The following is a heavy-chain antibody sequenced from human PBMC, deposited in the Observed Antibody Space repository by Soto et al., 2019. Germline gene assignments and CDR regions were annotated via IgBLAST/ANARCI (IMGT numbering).Heavy chain of an antibody. J-gene: IGHJ6*02. CDR3: ARDRSPYYYDSSPSGMDV. V-gene: IGHV3-33*01. D-gene: IGHD3-22*01. CDR2: IWYDGSNK. Sequence: GGSLRLSCAASGFTFSSYGMHWVRQAPGKGLEWVAVIWYDGSNKYYADSVKGRFTISRDNSKNTLYLQMNSLRAEDTAVCYCARDRSPYYYDSSPSGMDVWGQGTTVTVSS. CDR1: GFTFSSYG.